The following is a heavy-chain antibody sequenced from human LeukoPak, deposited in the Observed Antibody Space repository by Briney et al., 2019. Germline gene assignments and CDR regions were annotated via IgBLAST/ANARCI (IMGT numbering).Heavy chain of an antibody. Sequence: SETLSLTCAVYGGSFSGYYWSWIRQPPGKGLEWIGEINHSGSTNYNPSLKSRVTISVDTSKNQFSLKLSSVTAADTAVYYCAKEKLSGYDFGFSDYWGQGTLVTVSS. CDR3: AKEKLSGYDFGFSDY. J-gene: IGHJ4*02. CDR1: GGSFSGYY. V-gene: IGHV4-34*01. CDR2: INHSGST. D-gene: IGHD5-12*01.